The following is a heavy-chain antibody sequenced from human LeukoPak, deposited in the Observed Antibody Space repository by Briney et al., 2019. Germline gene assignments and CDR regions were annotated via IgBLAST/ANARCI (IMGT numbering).Heavy chain of an antibody. Sequence: ASVKVSCKASGYTFTTYGIIWVRQAPGQGLEWMGWISAYNGNTNYAQKLQGRVTMTTDTSTSTAYMELRSLRSDDTAVYYCATRRGSWPFDYWGQGTLVTVSS. CDR1: GYTFTTYG. D-gene: IGHD6-13*01. J-gene: IGHJ4*02. CDR3: ATRRGSWPFDY. V-gene: IGHV1-18*01. CDR2: ISAYNGNT.